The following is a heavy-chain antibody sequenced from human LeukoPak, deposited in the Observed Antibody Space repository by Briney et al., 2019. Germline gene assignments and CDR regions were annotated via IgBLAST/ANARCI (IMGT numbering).Heavy chain of an antibody. J-gene: IGHJ4*02. D-gene: IGHD2-21*01. CDR3: AKDYSQVGY. CDR1: GFTFSNYA. V-gene: IGHV3-23*01. Sequence: GGSLRLSCAASGFTFSNYAMNWVRQAPGKGVEWVSGISSTGQTPHYAPSVKGRFTISSDNSKNTLYLQMNSLRAEDTAVYYCAKDYSQVGYWGQGTLVTVSS. CDR2: ISSTGQTP.